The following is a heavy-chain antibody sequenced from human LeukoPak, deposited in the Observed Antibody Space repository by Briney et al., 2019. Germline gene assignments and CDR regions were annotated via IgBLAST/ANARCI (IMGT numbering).Heavy chain of an antibody. Sequence: GESLKISCKASGYSFSSYWIGWVRQMPGKGLEWMGIIYPYDSDTRYSPSFQGQVTISADKSISTAYLQWSNLKASDTAMYYCARHIGYSAWNPDYWGQGTLVTVSS. V-gene: IGHV5-51*01. D-gene: IGHD5-12*01. CDR1: GYSFSSYW. CDR2: IYPYDSDT. CDR3: ARHIGYSAWNPDY. J-gene: IGHJ4*02.